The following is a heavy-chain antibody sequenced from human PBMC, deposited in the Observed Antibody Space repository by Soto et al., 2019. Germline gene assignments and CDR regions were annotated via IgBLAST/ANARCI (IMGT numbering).Heavy chain of an antibody. D-gene: IGHD6-13*01. J-gene: IGHJ4*02. CDR3: ARSSSWYVFDY. CDR1: GYTFTSYA. V-gene: IGHV1-3*01. CDR2: INAGNGNT. Sequence: ASVKVSCKASGYTFTSYAMHWVRQAPGQRLEWMGWINAGNGNTKYSQKFQGRVTITWDSSASTAYMELSSLRSEDTAVYYCARSSSWYVFDYWGQGTLVTVSS.